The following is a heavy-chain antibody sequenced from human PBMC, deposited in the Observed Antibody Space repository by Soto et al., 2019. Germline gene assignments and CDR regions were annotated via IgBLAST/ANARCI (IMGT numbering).Heavy chain of an antibody. V-gene: IGHV3-21*01. CDR3: ARDHKSPGCSSTSCYTGRAY. D-gene: IGHD2-2*02. CDR1: GFTFSSYS. Sequence: EVQLVESGGGLVKPGGSLRLSCAASGFTFSSYSMNWVRQAPGKGLEWVSSISSSSSYIYYADSVKGRFTISRDNAKNSLYLQMNSLRAEDTAVYYCARDHKSPGCSSTSCYTGRAYWGQGTLVTVSS. CDR2: ISSSSSYI. J-gene: IGHJ4*02.